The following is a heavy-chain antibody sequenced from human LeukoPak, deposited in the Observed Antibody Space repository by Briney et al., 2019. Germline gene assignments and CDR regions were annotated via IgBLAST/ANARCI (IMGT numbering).Heavy chain of an antibody. D-gene: IGHD6-19*01. Sequence: GESLKISCKGSGDSFISYCSGWVRQMPGKGLEWMGRIDPSDSYTNYSPSFQGHFTISADKSISTAYLQWSSLKAPDTAMYYCTRQRSGCPLDFWGQGTLVTVSS. J-gene: IGHJ4*02. CDR1: GDSFISYC. CDR2: IDPSDSYT. CDR3: TRQRSGCPLDF. V-gene: IGHV5-10-1*01.